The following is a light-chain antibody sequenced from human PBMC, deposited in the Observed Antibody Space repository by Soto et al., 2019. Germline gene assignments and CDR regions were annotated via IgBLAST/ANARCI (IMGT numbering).Light chain of an antibody. CDR2: NAS. CDR1: QSISSW. J-gene: IGKJ2*01. Sequence: DIQMTQSPSTLSASVGDRVTITCRASQSISSWLAWYQQEPGKAPNLLISNASSLESGVPSRFSGSGSGTEFTLTISSLQPDDFATYYCQQYYSYSYTFGQGTKLEIK. CDR3: QQYYSYSYT. V-gene: IGKV1-5*03.